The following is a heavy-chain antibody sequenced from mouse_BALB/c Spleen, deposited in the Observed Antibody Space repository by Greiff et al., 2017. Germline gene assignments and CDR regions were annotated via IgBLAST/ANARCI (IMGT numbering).Heavy chain of an antibody. CDR1: GYTFTDYW. Sequence: VQLQQPGAELVMPGASVKMSCKASGYTFTDYWMHWVKQRPGQGLEWIGAIDTSDSYTSYNQKFKGKATLTVDESSSTAYMQLSSLTSEDSAVYYCAAGNYPDYWGQGTTLTVSS. CDR3: AAGNYPDY. D-gene: IGHD1-1*02. V-gene: IGHV1-69*01. CDR2: IDTSDSYT. J-gene: IGHJ2*01.